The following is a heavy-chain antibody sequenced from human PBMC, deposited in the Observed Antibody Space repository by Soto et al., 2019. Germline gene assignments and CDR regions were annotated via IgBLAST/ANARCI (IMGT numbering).Heavy chain of an antibody. D-gene: IGHD1-20*01. Sequence: GGSLRLSCAASGFTFSSYAMSWVRQAPGKGLEWVSAISGSGGSTYYADSVKGRFTISRDNSKNTLYLQMNSLRAEDTGVYYCAREGSLYKWILNLGYWGQGTLVTVSS. CDR1: GFTFSSYA. CDR3: AREGSLYKWILNLGY. CDR2: ISGSGGST. V-gene: IGHV3-23*01. J-gene: IGHJ4*02.